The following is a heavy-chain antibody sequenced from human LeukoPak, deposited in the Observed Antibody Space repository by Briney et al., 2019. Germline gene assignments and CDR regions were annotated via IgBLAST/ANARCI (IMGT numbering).Heavy chain of an antibody. CDR3: ARHMGP. V-gene: IGHV4-34*01. J-gene: IGHJ4*02. Sequence: SETLSLTCAVYGGSFSGYYWSWIRQPPGKGLEWIGEINHSGSTNYNPSLKSRVTISVDTSKNQFSLKLSSVTAADTDVYYCARHMGPWGKGTLVTVSS. D-gene: IGHD2-21*01. CDR2: INHSGST. CDR1: GGSFSGYY.